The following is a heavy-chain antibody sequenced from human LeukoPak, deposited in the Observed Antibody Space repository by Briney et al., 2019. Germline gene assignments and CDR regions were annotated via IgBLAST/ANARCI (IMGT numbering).Heavy chain of an antibody. J-gene: IGHJ4*02. CDR2: INHDGSST. Sequence: GGSLRLSCAASGFTLSSYAMHWVRQAPGKGLVWVSRINHDGSSTNYADSVKGRFTISRDNAKNTLHLQMNSLRAEDTAVYYCVRDWGYDSSGYWQKYFDSWGQGTLVTVSS. D-gene: IGHD3-22*01. CDR3: VRDWGYDSSGYWQKYFDS. CDR1: GFTLSSYA. V-gene: IGHV3-74*01.